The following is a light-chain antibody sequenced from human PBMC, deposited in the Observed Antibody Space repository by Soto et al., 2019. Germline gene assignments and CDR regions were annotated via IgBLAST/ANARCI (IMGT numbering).Light chain of an antibody. CDR2: EAS. CDR1: QGIGNA. Sequence: AIQVTQSPSSLSASVGDRVTISCRASQGIGNALGWYQQNPGKAPKLLIYEASTLQAGVASRFSGSGSGTDFTPAISSLQPEDFATYYCLQDYVYPWTFGQGTKVEVK. CDR3: LQDYVYPWT. V-gene: IGKV1-6*01. J-gene: IGKJ1*01.